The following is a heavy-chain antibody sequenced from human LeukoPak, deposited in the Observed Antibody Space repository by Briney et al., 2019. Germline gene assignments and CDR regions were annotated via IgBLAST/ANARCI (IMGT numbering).Heavy chain of an antibody. CDR1: GGSISSSSYY. D-gene: IGHD6-13*01. CDR2: IYTSGST. V-gene: IGHV4-61*02. Sequence: SETLSLTCTVSGGSISSSSYYWSWIRQPAGKGLEWIGRIYTSGSTNYNPSLKSRVTMSVDTSKNQFSLKLSSVTAADTAVYYCARDSSSSWYDIDAFDIWGQGTMVTVSS. J-gene: IGHJ3*02. CDR3: ARDSSSSWYDIDAFDI.